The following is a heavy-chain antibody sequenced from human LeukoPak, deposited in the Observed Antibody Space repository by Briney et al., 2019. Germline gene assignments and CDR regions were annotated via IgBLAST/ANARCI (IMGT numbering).Heavy chain of an antibody. CDR1: GFTFSSYA. CDR2: ISYDGSNK. J-gene: IGHJ4*02. V-gene: IGHV3-30*04. Sequence: GGSLRLSCAASGFTFSSYAMHWVRQAPGKGLEWVAVISYDGSNKYYADSVKGRFTISRDNSKNTLYLQMNSLRAEDTAVYYCARVQGRYSYGSGFDSWGQGTLVAVSS. CDR3: ARVQGRYSYGSGFDS. D-gene: IGHD5-18*01.